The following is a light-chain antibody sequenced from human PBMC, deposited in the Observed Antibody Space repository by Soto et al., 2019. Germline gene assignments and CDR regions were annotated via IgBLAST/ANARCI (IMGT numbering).Light chain of an antibody. V-gene: IGLV2-14*01. CDR3: SSYTSSSTYV. J-gene: IGLJ1*01. CDR2: DVS. Sequence: LTQPASVSGSPGQSIAISCIGSSSVVGGYNYVSWHQQHPGKAPKVVIYDVSNRPSGVSDRFSGSKSGNTASLTISGLQAEDEADYYCSSYTSSSTYVFGTGTKVTVL. CDR1: SSVVGGYNY.